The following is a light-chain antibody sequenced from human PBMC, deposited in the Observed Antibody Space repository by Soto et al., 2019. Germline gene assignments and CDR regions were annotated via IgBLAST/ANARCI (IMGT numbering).Light chain of an antibody. CDR3: QQYNSYSWT. CDR2: DAS. CDR1: LPISNY. V-gene: IGKV1-5*01. J-gene: IGKJ1*01. Sequence: DIQMTQSPSSLSASVGDRVTITCRASLPISNYLAWYQQKPGKIPNLLIYDASTLETGVPSRFSGRGSGTEFTLTVSSLQPDDFATYYCQQYNSYSWTFGPGTKVDIK.